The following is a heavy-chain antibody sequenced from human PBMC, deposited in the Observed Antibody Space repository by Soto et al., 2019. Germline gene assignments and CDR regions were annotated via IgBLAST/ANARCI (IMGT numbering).Heavy chain of an antibody. CDR2: ISYDGSEK. J-gene: IGHJ4*02. CDR1: AFTFSTYG. Sequence: QVQLVESGGGVVQPGRSLRLSCAASAFTFSTYGMHWVRQAPGKGLEWVARISYDGSEKVYADSVKGRFTISRDNSKDTLYLQMNSLRAEDTAVFYCAKEEHRGSSFYYWGQGTLVTVSS. V-gene: IGHV3-30*18. D-gene: IGHD1-26*01. CDR3: AKEEHRGSSFYY.